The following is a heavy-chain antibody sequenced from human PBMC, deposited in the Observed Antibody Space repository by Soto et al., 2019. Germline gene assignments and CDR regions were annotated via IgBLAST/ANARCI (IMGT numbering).Heavy chain of an antibody. V-gene: IGHV3-33*01. D-gene: IGHD6-19*01. CDR1: GFTFSSYG. CDR2: IWYDGSNK. CDR3: ARADSSGVAFDY. J-gene: IGHJ4*02. Sequence: QVHLVESGGGVVQPGRSLRLSCAASGFTFSSYGMRWVRQAPGKGLEWVAVIWYDGSNKYYADSVKGRFTISRDNSKNTLYLQMNSLRGEDTAVYYCARADSSGVAFDYWGQGTLVTVSS.